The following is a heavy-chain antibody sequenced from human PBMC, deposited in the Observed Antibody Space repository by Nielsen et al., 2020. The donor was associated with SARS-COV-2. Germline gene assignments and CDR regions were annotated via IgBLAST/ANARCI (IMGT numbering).Heavy chain of an antibody. CDR3: ARDNHIVVVPAALGGWFDP. D-gene: IGHD2-2*01. CDR2: IYSSGTT. V-gene: IGHV4-59*11. Sequence: SETLSLTCSVSGGSISSHYWTWIRQPPGKGLEWIGYIYSSGTTSYNPSLKSRVTISVDTSKNQFSLKLSSVTAADTAVYYCARDNHIVVVPAALGGWFDPWGQGTLVTVSS. CDR1: GGSISSHY. J-gene: IGHJ5*02.